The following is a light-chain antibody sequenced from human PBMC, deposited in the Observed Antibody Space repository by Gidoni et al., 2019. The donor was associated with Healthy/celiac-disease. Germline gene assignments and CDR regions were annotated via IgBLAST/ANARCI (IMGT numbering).Light chain of an antibody. CDR1: QSVSSY. CDR3: QQRSNGPLLT. Sequence: EILLTQSPATLSLSPGERATLSCRASQSVSSYLAWYQQKPGQAPRLLIYDASNRATGIPARFSGSGSGTDFTLTISSLETEDFAVYYCQQRSNGPLLTFXGXTKVEIK. J-gene: IGKJ4*01. V-gene: IGKV3-11*01. CDR2: DAS.